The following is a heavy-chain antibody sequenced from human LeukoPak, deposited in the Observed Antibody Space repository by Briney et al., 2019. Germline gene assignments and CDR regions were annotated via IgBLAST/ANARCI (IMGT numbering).Heavy chain of an antibody. CDR1: GFAFTSYG. V-gene: IGHV1-46*01. CDR2: INPSGGST. J-gene: IGHJ4*02. CDR3: ATYCSGGSCYSDY. D-gene: IGHD2-15*01. Sequence: GASVKVSCKASGFAFTSYGFTWVRQAPGQGLEWMGIINPSGGSTSYAQKFQGRVTMTRDTSTSTVYMELSSLRSEDAAVYYCATYCSGGSCYSDYWGQGTLVTVSS.